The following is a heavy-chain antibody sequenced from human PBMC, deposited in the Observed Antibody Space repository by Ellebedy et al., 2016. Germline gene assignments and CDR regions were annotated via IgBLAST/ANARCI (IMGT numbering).Heavy chain of an antibody. CDR3: ARDILPGYCSSTSCHTMYDY. Sequence: ASVKVSCXASGYTFTGYYMHWVRQAPGQGLEWMGWINPNSGGTNYAQKFQGRVTMTRDTSISTAYMELSRLRSDDTAVYYCARDILPGYCSSTSCHTMYDYWGQGTLVTVSS. D-gene: IGHD2-2*01. CDR1: GYTFTGYY. J-gene: IGHJ4*02. V-gene: IGHV1-2*02. CDR2: INPNSGGT.